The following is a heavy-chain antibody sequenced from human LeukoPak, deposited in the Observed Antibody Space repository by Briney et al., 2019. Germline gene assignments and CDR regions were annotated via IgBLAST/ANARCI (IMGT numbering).Heavy chain of an antibody. J-gene: IGHJ4*02. D-gene: IGHD3-10*01. CDR1: GYTFTGNF. Sequence: GASVKVSCKTSGYTFTGNFMHWVRQAPGQGPEWMGWINPNNGDTNYAQKFQGRVTMTRVTSITTAYMELSSLRSDDTAVYYCARTRGTHISMVYLDSWGQGTLVTVSS. CDR2: INPNNGDT. CDR3: ARTRGTHISMVYLDS. V-gene: IGHV1-2*02.